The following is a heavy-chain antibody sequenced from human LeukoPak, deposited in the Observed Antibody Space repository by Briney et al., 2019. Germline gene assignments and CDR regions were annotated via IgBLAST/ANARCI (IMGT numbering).Heavy chain of an antibody. V-gene: IGHV4-30-2*01. CDR3: ARARQYDFWSGYYTKGFDY. D-gene: IGHD3-3*01. J-gene: IGHJ4*02. Sequence: SQTLSLTCTVSGGSLSSGGYYWSWIRQPPGRGLEWFGYIYHSGSTYYNPSLKSRVTISVDRAKNQFSLKLSSVTAADTAVYYCARARQYDFWSGYYTKGFDYWGQGTLVTVSS. CDR1: GGSLSSGGYY. CDR2: IYHSGST.